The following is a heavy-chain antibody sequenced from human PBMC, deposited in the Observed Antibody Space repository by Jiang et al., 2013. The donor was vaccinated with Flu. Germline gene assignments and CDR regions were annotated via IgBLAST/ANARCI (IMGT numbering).Heavy chain of an antibody. J-gene: IGHJ3*02. CDR1: GFTFSSYA. CDR3: AKDGGDSSGYYFAPKGGAFDI. Sequence: AASGFTFSSYAMSWVRQAPGKGLEWVSAISGSGGSTYYADSVKGRFTISRDNSKNTLYLQMNSLRAEDTAVYYCAKDGGDSSGYYFAPKGGAFDIWGQGTMVTVSS. D-gene: IGHD3-22*01. V-gene: IGHV3-23*01. CDR2: ISGSGGST.